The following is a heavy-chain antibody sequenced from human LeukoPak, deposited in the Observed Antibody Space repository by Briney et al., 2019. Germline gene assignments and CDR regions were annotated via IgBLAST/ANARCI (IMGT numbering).Heavy chain of an antibody. V-gene: IGHV3-23*01. CDR2: ISGSGRST. D-gene: IGHD1-1*01. Sequence: ETLSLTCTVSGGSISSSSYYWGWIRQPPGKGLEWVSAISGSGRSTYYADSVKGRFTISRDNSKNTLYLQMNSLRAEDTAVYYCAKAGTYLYYYYMDVWGKGTTVTVSS. J-gene: IGHJ6*03. CDR1: GGSISSSSYY. CDR3: AKAGTYLYYYYMDV.